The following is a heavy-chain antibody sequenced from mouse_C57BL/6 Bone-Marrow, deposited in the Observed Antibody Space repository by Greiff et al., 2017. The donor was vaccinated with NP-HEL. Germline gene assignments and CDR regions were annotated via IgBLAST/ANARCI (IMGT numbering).Heavy chain of an antibody. CDR2: IHPNSGST. CDR1: GYTFTSYW. CDR3: ARFLYYAMDY. V-gene: IGHV1-64*01. J-gene: IGHJ4*01. Sequence: QVQLQQPGAELVKPGASVTLSCKASGYTFTSYWMHWVKQRPGQGLEWIGMIHPNSGSTNYNEKFKSKATLTVDKSSSTAYMQLSSLTSEDSAVYYCARFLYYAMDYGGQGTSVTVSS.